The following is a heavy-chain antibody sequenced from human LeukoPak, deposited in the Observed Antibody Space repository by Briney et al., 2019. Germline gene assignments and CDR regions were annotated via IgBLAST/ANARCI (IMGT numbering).Heavy chain of an antibody. CDR2: IYYSGST. CDR1: GGSISSSSYY. D-gene: IGHD1-26*01. V-gene: IGHV4-39*01. J-gene: IGHJ4*02. Sequence: SETLSLTCTVSGGSISSSSYYWGWIRQPPGKGLEWIGSIYYSGSTYYNPSLKSRVTISVDTSKNQFSLKLSSVTAADTAVYYCARREWELPGTTFDYWGQGTLVTVSS. CDR3: ARREWELPGTTFDY.